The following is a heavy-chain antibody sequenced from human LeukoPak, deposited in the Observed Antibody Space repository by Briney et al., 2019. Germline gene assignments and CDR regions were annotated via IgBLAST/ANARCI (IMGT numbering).Heavy chain of an antibody. J-gene: IGHJ6*03. CDR3: ARDGHGYYDFPLRRWYYYYMDV. CDR2: INSDGINT. Sequence: AGGSLRLSCAASGFTFSNYWMHWVRQAPGKGLVWVSRINSDGINTSYADSVKGRFTISRDNAKNTLNLQMNSLRAEDTAVYYCARDGHGYYDFPLRRWYYYYMDVWGKGTTVTVSS. V-gene: IGHV3-74*01. D-gene: IGHD3-3*01. CDR1: GFTFSNYW.